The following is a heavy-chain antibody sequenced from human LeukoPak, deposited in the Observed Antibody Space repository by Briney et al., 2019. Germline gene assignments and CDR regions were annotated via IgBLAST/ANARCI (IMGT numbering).Heavy chain of an antibody. CDR3: ARGEYAAMVPPDDY. Sequence: GGSLRLSCAASGFTFGDYAMHWVRQAPGKGLEWVSGISWNSGKLGYADSVKGRFTISRDNAKNSLYLQMNSLRAEDTAVYYCARGEYAAMVPPDDYWGQGTLVTVSS. J-gene: IGHJ4*02. CDR2: ISWNSGKL. V-gene: IGHV3-9*01. CDR1: GFTFGDYA. D-gene: IGHD5-18*01.